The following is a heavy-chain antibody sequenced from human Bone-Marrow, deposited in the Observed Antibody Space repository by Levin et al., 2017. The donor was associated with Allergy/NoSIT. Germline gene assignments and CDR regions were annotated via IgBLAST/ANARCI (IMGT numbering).Heavy chain of an antibody. D-gene: IGHD3-3*01. CDR3: TRHSAYYDFWSGGDPLYWAYMDV. Sequence: HPGGSLRLSCAASGFTFSGSAMHWVRQASGKGLEWVGRIRSKANSYATAYAASVKGRFTISRDDSKNTAYLQMNSLKTEDTAVYYCTRHSAYYDFWSGGDPLYWAYMDVWGKGTTVTVSS. CDR2: IRSKANSYAT. J-gene: IGHJ6*03. V-gene: IGHV3-73*01. CDR1: GFTFSGSA.